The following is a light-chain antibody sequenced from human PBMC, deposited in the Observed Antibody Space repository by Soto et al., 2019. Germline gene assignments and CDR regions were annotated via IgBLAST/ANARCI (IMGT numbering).Light chain of an antibody. CDR3: QQSYITPWT. CDR1: QSIGSF. V-gene: IGKV1-39*01. Sequence: DIQMTQSPSSLSASVGDRVTITCRASQSIGSFLDWYQQIPGKAPKLLIYTTSGLQSGVPSRFSGSGSGTDFTLTITSLQPEDFATYYCQQSYITPWTFGRGPTVEVK. J-gene: IGKJ1*01. CDR2: TTS.